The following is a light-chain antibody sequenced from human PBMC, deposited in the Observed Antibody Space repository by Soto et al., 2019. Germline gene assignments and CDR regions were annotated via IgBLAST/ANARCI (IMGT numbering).Light chain of an antibody. V-gene: IGKV4-1*01. CDR1: QSVLYSSNNRNY. Sequence: DIVMTQSPDSLAVSLGERVTINCKSSQSVLYSSNNRNYLAWFQQKPGQPPKLLIYWASTRESGVPYRFSGSGSGTDFTLTISGLQAEDVAVYYCQQYYNTPLTFGGGTKVEI. J-gene: IGKJ4*01. CDR2: WAS. CDR3: QQYYNTPLT.